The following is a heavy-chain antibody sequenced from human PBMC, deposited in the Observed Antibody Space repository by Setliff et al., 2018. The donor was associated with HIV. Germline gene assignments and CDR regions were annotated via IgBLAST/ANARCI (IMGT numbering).Heavy chain of an antibody. D-gene: IGHD3-22*01. J-gene: IGHJ5*02. CDR1: GGSFSGYY. CDR3: ARQIWNESPGYGFDP. Sequence: PSETLSLTCAVYGGSFSGYYWSWIRQPPGKGLEWIGEITHRGITDYNPSLKSRVTISVDTTKNQLSLRLSSVTAADTAVYYCARQIWNESPGYGFDPWGQGTLVTVSS. V-gene: IGHV4-34*01. CDR2: ITHRGIT.